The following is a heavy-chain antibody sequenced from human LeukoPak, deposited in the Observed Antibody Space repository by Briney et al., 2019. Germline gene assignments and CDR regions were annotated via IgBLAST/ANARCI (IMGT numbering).Heavy chain of an antibody. D-gene: IGHD3-22*01. CDR2: ISSSSTI. J-gene: IGHJ5*02. CDR3: ASVGYYDSSGLP. CDR1: GFTFSSYS. V-gene: IGHV3-48*02. Sequence: GGSLRLSCAASGFTFSSYSMNWVRQAPGKGLEWVSYISSSSTIYYADSVKGRFTISRDNAKNSLYLQMNSLRDEDTAVYYCASVGYYDSSGLPWGQGTLVTVSS.